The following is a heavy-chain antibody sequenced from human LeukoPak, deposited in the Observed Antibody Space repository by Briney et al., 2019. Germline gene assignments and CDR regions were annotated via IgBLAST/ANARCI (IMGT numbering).Heavy chain of an antibody. CDR1: GGSISSSNYY. V-gene: IGHV4-39*01. CDR2: MHYSGSA. D-gene: IGHD3-22*01. CDR3: AVYYYVSSGYSNWFDP. Sequence: SETLSLTCTVSGGSISSSNYYWGWIRQPPGEGLEWIGYMHYSGSAYYNPSLKSRLTISVDTSKNQFSLKLSSVTAAGTAMYYCAVYYYVSSGYSNWFDPWGQGTLVTVSS. J-gene: IGHJ5*02.